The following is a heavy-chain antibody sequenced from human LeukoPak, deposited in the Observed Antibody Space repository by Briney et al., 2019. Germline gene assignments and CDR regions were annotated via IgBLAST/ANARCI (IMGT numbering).Heavy chain of an antibody. J-gene: IGHJ4*02. D-gene: IGHD3-3*01. Sequence: ASVKVSCKASGYTFTSYYVHWVRQAPGQGLEWMGIINPSGDSTTYAQKFQGSVTVTRDTSTSTVYMELSSLGSEDTAMYYCATSREWLGLDYWGQGTLVTVSS. V-gene: IGHV1-46*01. CDR2: INPSGDST. CDR1: GYTFTSYY. CDR3: ATSREWLGLDY.